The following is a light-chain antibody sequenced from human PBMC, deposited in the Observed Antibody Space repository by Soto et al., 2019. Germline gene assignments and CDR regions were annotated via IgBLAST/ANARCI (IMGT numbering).Light chain of an antibody. CDR3: QQYGNSPIT. CDR2: GTS. J-gene: IGKJ5*01. Sequence: EIVLTQSPGTLSLSPVERATLSCRASQSVSSSYLAWYQQKPGQAPRLLIYGTSSRATGIPDRFSGSGSGTDFTLTISRLEPEYFAVYYCQQYGNSPITFGQGTRLEI. V-gene: IGKV3-20*01. CDR1: QSVSSSY.